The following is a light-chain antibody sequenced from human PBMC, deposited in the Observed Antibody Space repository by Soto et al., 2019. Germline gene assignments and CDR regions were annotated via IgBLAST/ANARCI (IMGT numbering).Light chain of an antibody. V-gene: IGLV4-69*02. CDR1: SGHSDRA. Sequence: QPVLTQPPSASASLGASVKLTCTLSSGHSDRAIAWHQQQPEKGPRYLMKVNSDGSHFKGDGIPDRFSGSSSGAERYLIISTLQPEDEADYHCQTWGTDRWVFGAGTQLTVL. CDR2: VNSDGSH. J-gene: IGLJ3*02. CDR3: QTWGTDRWV.